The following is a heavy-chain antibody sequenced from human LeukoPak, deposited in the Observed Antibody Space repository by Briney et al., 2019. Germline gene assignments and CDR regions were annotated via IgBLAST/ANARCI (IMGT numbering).Heavy chain of an antibody. CDR3: AKGSSSSCYSAPNY. V-gene: IGHV3-23*01. Sequence: GGSLRLSCAASGFTFSSYAMNWVRQAPGKGLEWVSAICSNDNNTYYANSVKGRFTISRDNSKNTLSLQLNSLRAEDTAVYYCAKGSSSSCYSAPNYWGQGTLVTVSS. CDR1: GFTFSSYA. D-gene: IGHD2-15*01. CDR2: ICSNDNNT. J-gene: IGHJ4*02.